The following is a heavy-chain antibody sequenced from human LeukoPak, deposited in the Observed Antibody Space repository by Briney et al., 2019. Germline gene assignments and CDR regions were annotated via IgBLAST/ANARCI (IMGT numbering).Heavy chain of an antibody. CDR1: GGSFSGYY. D-gene: IGHD5-24*01. Sequence: SETLSLTCAVYGGSFSGYYWSWIRQPPGKGLEWIGEINHSGSTNYNPSLKGRVTISVDTSKSQFSLKLSSVTAADTAVYYCARNRDGYNSFDYWGQGTLVTVSS. CDR3: ARNRDGYNSFDY. V-gene: IGHV4-34*01. CDR2: INHSGST. J-gene: IGHJ4*02.